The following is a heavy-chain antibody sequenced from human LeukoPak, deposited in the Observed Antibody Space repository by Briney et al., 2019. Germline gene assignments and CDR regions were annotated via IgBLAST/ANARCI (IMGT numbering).Heavy chain of an antibody. Sequence: GGSLRLSCAASGFTFDDYAMHWVRQAPGKGLEWVSSISSGSSYIYYADSVKGRFTISRDNAKNSLYLQMNSLRAEDTAVYYCARGISFHYFDYWGQGTLVTVSS. CDR3: ARGISFHYFDY. CDR1: GFTFDDYA. CDR2: ISSGSSYI. J-gene: IGHJ4*02. D-gene: IGHD2/OR15-2a*01. V-gene: IGHV3-21*01.